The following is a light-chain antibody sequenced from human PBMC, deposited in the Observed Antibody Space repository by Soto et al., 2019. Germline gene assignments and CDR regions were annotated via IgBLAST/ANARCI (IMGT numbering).Light chain of an antibody. J-gene: IGLJ2*01. CDR3: SSYGGRNNFVV. Sequence: QSVLTQPPSASGSPGQSVTISCTGSTSNIGAYNYVSWYQQHPSKAPKLMIFEVTKRPSGVPDRFSGSKSGNTASLTVSGLHTDDEAIYYCSSYGGRNNFVVFGGGTKLTVL. CDR2: EVT. CDR1: TSNIGAYNY. V-gene: IGLV2-8*01.